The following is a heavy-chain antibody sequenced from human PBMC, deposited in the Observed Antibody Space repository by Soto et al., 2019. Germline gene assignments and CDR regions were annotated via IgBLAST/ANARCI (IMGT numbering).Heavy chain of an antibody. CDR2: IGYDGSNK. V-gene: IGHV3-33*01. CDR3: ARETPRKYSSSWGSYGMAV. Sequence: GGSLRLSCAASGFTFSSHGMHWVRQAPGKGLAWVAGIGYDGSNKYYADSVKGRFTISRDNSKTALYLQRNSLGAEDTAVYYSARETPRKYSSSWGSYGMAVWGQGTTVTVSS. CDR1: GFTFSSHG. D-gene: IGHD6-13*01. J-gene: IGHJ6*02.